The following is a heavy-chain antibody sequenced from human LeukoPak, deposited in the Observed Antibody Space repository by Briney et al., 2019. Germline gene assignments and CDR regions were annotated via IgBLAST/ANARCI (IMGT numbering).Heavy chain of an antibody. CDR3: ARARYYYDSSGYSEGPNYYYYYGMDV. CDR1: DFSFTSYG. D-gene: IGHD3-22*01. J-gene: IGHJ6*02. Sequence: ASVKVSCKASDFSFTSYGMSWVRQAPGQGLEWMGWISAYNGSTKYAQKLQGRVTMTTDTSTGTAYMELRSLRPDDTAVYYCARARYYYDSSGYSEGPNYYYYYGMDVWGQGTTVTVSS. V-gene: IGHV1-18*01. CDR2: ISAYNGST.